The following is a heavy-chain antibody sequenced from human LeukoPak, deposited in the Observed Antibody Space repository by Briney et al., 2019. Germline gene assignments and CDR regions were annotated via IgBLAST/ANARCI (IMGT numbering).Heavy chain of an antibody. D-gene: IGHD2-21*01. V-gene: IGHV3-30*02. CDR3: AKDICGGNCYPNGGY. Sequence: GGSLRLSCAASGFTFSSYGMPWVRQAPGKGLEWVTFIRYDGSNKYYADSVKRRFTTSRDNSKNALYMQMNSLRAEDTAVYYCAKDICGGNCYPNGGYWGQGTLVIVSS. J-gene: IGHJ4*02. CDR2: IRYDGSNK. CDR1: GFTFSSYG.